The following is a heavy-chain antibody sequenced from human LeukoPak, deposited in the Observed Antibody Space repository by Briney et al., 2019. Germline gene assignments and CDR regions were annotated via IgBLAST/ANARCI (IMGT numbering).Heavy chain of an antibody. CDR1: GFTFSGST. Sequence: GGSLRLSCAASGFTFSGSTMHWVRQASGKGLEWVGRIRSKANNYATAYATSVKGSFTLSRDDSKNTAYLQMNSLKTEDTAVYYCIRGAASGSYYGFDVWGQGATVTVSS. D-gene: IGHD1-26*01. CDR2: IRSKANNYAT. J-gene: IGHJ6*02. V-gene: IGHV3-73*01. CDR3: IRGAASGSYYGFDV.